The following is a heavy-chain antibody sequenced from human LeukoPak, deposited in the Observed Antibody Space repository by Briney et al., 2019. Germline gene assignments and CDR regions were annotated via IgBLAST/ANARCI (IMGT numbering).Heavy chain of an antibody. V-gene: IGHV1-2*06. Sequence: ASVKVSCKASGYTFTAYYMHWVRQVPGPGLEWMGRINPNSGDTDYAQKFQGRVIMTRDTSISTAYMEVSRLRSDDTAVYYCARVDSGHDYGPSWGQGTTVTVSS. CDR1: GYTFTAYY. CDR3: ARVDSGHDYGPS. D-gene: IGHD5-12*01. CDR2: INPNSGDT. J-gene: IGHJ3*01.